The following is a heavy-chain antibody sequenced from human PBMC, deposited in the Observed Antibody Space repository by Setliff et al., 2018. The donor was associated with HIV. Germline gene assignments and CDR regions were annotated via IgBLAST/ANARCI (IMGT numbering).Heavy chain of an antibody. CDR1: GGSFSDYY. D-gene: IGHD3-22*01. V-gene: IGHV4-59*01. CDR3: ARRPYDSSGGYYYYYMDV. Sequence: SETLSLTCAVYGGSFSDYYWSWIRQPPGKGLEWTGYIYYGGSTNYNPSLKSRVTISVDTSKNQFSLRLSSVTAADTAVYYCARRPYDSSGGYYYYYMDVWGKGTTVTVS. CDR2: IYYGGST. J-gene: IGHJ6*03.